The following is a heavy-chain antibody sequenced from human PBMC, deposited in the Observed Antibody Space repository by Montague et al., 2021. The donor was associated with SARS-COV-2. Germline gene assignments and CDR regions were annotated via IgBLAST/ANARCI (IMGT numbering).Heavy chain of an antibody. Sequence: SLRLSCAASGFTFSTHWMSWSRHAPGKGLEWLANLNQDGSRTYYLDSVKDRFIISRDNAEHSLFLQMDSLRAEDTAVYYCARDQQISLAPWGQGTLVIVSP. V-gene: IGHV3-7*01. CDR2: LNQDGSRT. J-gene: IGHJ5*02. D-gene: IGHD2-15*01. CDR3: ARDQQISLAP. CDR1: GFTFSTHW.